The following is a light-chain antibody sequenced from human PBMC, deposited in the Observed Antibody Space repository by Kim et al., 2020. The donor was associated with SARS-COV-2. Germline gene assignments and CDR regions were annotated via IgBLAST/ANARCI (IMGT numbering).Light chain of an antibody. CDR2: DAS. V-gene: IGKV3-11*01. Sequence: PGESATRSCKDSQSMDTSLAWYQHRPGQAPRLLVYDASIRATGVPDRFSGSGAGTDFTLTISSLEPEDFSTYYCQQRDSWPPAVSFGGGTKVDIK. CDR1: QSMDTS. J-gene: IGKJ4*01. CDR3: QQRDSWPPAVS.